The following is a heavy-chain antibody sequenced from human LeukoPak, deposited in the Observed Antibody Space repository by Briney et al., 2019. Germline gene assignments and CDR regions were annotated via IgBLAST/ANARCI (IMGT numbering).Heavy chain of an antibody. CDR2: INWNGGST. Sequence: GGSLRLSCAASGFTFDDYGMSWVRQAPGKGLEWVSGINWNGGSTGYADSVKGRFTISRDNAKNSLYLQMNSLRAEDTALYCCARETDGYSSSWYGSAFDTWGPSTMVTVSS. D-gene: IGHD6-13*01. V-gene: IGHV3-20*04. J-gene: IGHJ3*02. CDR3: ARETDGYSSSWYGSAFDT. CDR1: GFTFDDYG.